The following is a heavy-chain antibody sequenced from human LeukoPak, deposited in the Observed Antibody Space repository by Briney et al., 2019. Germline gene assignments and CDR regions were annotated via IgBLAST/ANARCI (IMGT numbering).Heavy chain of an antibody. CDR3: ARNIVLMVYASNWFDP. V-gene: IGHV4-38-2*02. CDR1: GYSISSGYY. J-gene: IGHJ5*02. CDR2: IYHSGST. Sequence: ENLSLTCTVSGYSISSGYYWGWIRQPPGKGLEWIGSIYHSGSTYYNPSLKSRVTISVDTSKNQFSLKLSSVTAADTAVYYCARNIVLMVYASNWFDPWGQGTLVTVSS. D-gene: IGHD2-8*01.